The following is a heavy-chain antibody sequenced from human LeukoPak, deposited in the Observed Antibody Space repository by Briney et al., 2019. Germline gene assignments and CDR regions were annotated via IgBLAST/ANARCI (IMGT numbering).Heavy chain of an antibody. Sequence: GESLKISCKGSGYSFTSYWIGWVRQMPGKGLEWMGIIYPGDSDTRYSPSFQGQVTISADKSVSTAYLQWSSLKASDAAMYYCASAIAVAGHDAFDIWGQGTMVTVSS. V-gene: IGHV5-51*01. D-gene: IGHD6-19*01. CDR3: ASAIAVAGHDAFDI. CDR2: IYPGDSDT. CDR1: GYSFTSYW. J-gene: IGHJ3*02.